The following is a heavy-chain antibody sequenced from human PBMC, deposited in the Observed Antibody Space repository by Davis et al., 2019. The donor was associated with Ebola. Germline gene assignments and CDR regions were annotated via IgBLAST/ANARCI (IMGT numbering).Heavy chain of an antibody. J-gene: IGHJ6*02. CDR1: GYTFTSYG. V-gene: IGHV1-18*01. CDR2: ISAYNGNT. Sequence: ASVKVSCKASGYTFTSYGISWVRQAPGQGLEWMGWISAYNGNTNYAQKLQGRVTMTRDTSTSTAHMELRGLRSDDTAVYYCASEGSSSSHDYYGMDVWGQGTTVTVSS. D-gene: IGHD6-6*01. CDR3: ASEGSSSSHDYYGMDV.